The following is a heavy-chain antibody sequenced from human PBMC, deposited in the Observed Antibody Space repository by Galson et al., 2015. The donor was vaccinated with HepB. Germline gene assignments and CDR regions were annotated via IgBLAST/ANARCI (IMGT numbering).Heavy chain of an antibody. V-gene: IGHV3-11*01. Sequence: SLRLSCAASGFTFSDYYMSWIRQAPGKGLEWVSYISSSGSTIYYADSVKGRFTISRDNAKNSLYLQMNSLRAEDTAVYYCARVGDPYYYYMDVWGKGTTVTVSS. CDR3: ARVGDPYYYYMDV. CDR2: ISSSGSTI. CDR1: GFTFSDYY. J-gene: IGHJ6*03.